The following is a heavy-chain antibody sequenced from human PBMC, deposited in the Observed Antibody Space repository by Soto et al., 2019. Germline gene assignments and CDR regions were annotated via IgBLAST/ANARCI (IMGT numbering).Heavy chain of an antibody. CDR2: TSYDGSIN. J-gene: IGHJ6*02. Sequence: GGSLRLSCAGSGFSFGSYEMHWVRQAPGKGLEWVTFTSYDGSINYYADSVKGRFTMSRDNSKNLLYLQMNSLRTEDTAVYYCVRRSTVSYYAVAVWGQGTTVTVSS. D-gene: IGHD4-17*01. V-gene: IGHV3-30*04. CDR1: GFSFGSYE. CDR3: VRRSTVSYYAVAV.